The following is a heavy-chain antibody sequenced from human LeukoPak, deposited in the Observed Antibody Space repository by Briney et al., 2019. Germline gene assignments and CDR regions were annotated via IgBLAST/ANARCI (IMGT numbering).Heavy chain of an antibody. Sequence: SETLSLTCTVSGAYFTNYYWSFIRQPPGKGLEWIGETYHSGSTNYNSSLKSRVTISLDTSKNQFSLKLSSVTAADTAVYYCARGRRIVVVLGATRTHRDYYMDVWGKGTTVTVSS. V-gene: IGHV4-34*01. CDR1: GAYFTNYY. CDR3: ARGRRIVVVLGATRTHRDYYMDV. J-gene: IGHJ6*03. D-gene: IGHD2-15*01. CDR2: TYHSGST.